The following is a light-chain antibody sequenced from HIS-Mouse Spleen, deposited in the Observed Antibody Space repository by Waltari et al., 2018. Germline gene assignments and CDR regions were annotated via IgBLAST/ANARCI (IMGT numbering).Light chain of an antibody. CDR3: QVWDSSSDHVV. J-gene: IGLJ2*01. V-gene: IGLV3-21*02. CDR2: DDR. Sequence: SYVLTQPPSVSVSPGQPARITCGGNNIGRKRVPWYQQKPGQAPVLGVYDDRDRPSGIPERFSGSNSGNTATLTISRVEAGDEADYYCQVWDSSSDHVVFGGGTKLTVL. CDR1: NIGRKR.